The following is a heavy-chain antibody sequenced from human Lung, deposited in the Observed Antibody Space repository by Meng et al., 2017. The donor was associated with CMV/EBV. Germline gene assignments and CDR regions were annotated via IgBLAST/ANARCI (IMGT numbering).Heavy chain of an antibody. J-gene: IGHJ4*02. CDR3: ARLYREVDY. CDR1: GCTVIDYY. CDR2: ISGSCSTV. Sequence: GGSLRLFCAASGCTVIDYYMGWIRQAPGKGLEWVSYISGSCSTVYYADSVMGRFTISRDNAKNSLYLQMNSLRAEDTDVYYCARLYREVDYWGQGTLVTVSS. D-gene: IGHD4-11*01. V-gene: IGHV3-11*01.